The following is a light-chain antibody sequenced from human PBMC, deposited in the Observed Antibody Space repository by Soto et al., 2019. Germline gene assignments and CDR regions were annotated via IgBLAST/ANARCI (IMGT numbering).Light chain of an antibody. V-gene: IGKV1-17*01. CDR2: DAS. J-gene: IGKJ4*01. CDR3: LQHDAYPLT. Sequence: IQMTPSPSSPSASLGDRVTITCRASQGNRKDLGWYQQKPGKAPQRLIYDASSLQGEVPSRFSGSGSGTEFTLTISSLQPEDSATYYCLQHDAYPLTFGGGTKVEIK. CDR1: QGNRKD.